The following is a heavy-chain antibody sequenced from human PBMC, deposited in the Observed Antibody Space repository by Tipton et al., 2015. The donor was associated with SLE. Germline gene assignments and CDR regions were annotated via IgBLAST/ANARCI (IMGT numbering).Heavy chain of an antibody. J-gene: IGHJ3*02. Sequence: VQLVQSGGGVVQPGGSLRLSCAASGYTLSNYWMTWVRQAPGKGLEWVANIKQDGSDKYYVDSVKGRFTLSRDRAADTLDLHMDRLRVDDTAVYYCARGIAAAGYDAFDIWGQGTMVTVSS. CDR1: GYTLSNYW. D-gene: IGHD6-13*01. V-gene: IGHV3-7*01. CDR3: ARGIAAAGYDAFDI. CDR2: IKQDGSDK.